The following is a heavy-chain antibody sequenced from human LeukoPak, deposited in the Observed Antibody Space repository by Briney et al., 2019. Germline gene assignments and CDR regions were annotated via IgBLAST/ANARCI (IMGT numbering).Heavy chain of an antibody. Sequence: SQTLSLTCTVSGGSISSGSYYWSWIRQPAGKGLEWIGRIYTSGSTNYNPSLKSRVTVSVDTSKNQFSLKLSSVTAADTAVYYCARDRGSQLLPAYYYYYYMDVWGKGTTVTVSS. CDR1: GGSISSGSYY. J-gene: IGHJ6*03. V-gene: IGHV4-61*02. D-gene: IGHD2-2*01. CDR2: IYTSGST. CDR3: ARDRGSQLLPAYYYYYYMDV.